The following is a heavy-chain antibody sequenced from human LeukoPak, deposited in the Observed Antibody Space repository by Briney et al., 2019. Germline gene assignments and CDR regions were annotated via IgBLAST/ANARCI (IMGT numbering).Heavy chain of an antibody. Sequence: PGGSLRLSCVASGFTFSSYAMSWVRQSPGKGLEWVSAISGSGDSTYYGDSVRGRFTISRDNSKHTLFLQMKSLRAEDTAVYYCAKEKESSGFFDYWGQGTLVTVSS. J-gene: IGHJ4*02. CDR3: AKEKESSGFFDY. CDR1: GFTFSSYA. V-gene: IGHV3-23*01. CDR2: ISGSGDST. D-gene: IGHD3-22*01.